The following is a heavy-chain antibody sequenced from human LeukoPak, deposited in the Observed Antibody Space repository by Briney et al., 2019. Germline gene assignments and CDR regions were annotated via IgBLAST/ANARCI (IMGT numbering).Heavy chain of an antibody. CDR3: VRGRYSSGWYKDKNWFDP. CDR1: GVSISRGGYA. D-gene: IGHD6-19*01. J-gene: IGHJ5*02. CDR2: IYHSGTT. V-gene: IGHV4-30-4*07. Sequence: KPSETLSLTCAVSGVSISRGGYAWNWIRQPPGKGLEWIAYIYHSGTTYYNPSLKSRATISVDTSKNQFSLKLSSVTAADTAVYYCVRGRYSSGWYKDKNWFDPWGQGTPVTVSS.